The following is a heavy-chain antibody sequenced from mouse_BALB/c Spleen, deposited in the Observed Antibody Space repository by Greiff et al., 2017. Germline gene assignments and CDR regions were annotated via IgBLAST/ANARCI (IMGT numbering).Heavy chain of an antibody. J-gene: IGHJ1*01. CDR2: ISSGSSTI. CDR3: ARYGNYPYWYFDV. V-gene: IGHV5-17*02. D-gene: IGHD2-1*01. Sequence: EVKLMESGGGLVQPGGSRKLSCVASGFTFSSFGMHWVRQAPEKGLEWVAYISSGSSTIYYADTVKGRFTISRDNPKNTLFLQMTSLRSEDTAMYYCARYGNYPYWYFDVWGAGTTVTVSS. CDR1: GFTFSSFG.